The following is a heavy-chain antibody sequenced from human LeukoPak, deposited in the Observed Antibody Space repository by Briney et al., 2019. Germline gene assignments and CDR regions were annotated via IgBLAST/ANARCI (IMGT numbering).Heavy chain of an antibody. J-gene: IGHJ4*02. CDR3: AKGRSDGSTHYPMFDC. CDR1: GYTFTGYR. D-gene: IGHD2-15*01. Sequence: ASVKVSCKASGYTFTGYRIHWVRQAPGQGLQWMGSINPNSDDTNYAQKFRGRVTMTRDTSISTVYMDLSSLTSDDTAVYYCAKGRSDGSTHYPMFDCWGQGTLVTVSS. V-gene: IGHV1-2*02. CDR2: INPNSDDT.